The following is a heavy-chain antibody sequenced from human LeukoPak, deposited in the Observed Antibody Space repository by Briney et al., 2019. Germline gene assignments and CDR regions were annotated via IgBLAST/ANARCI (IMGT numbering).Heavy chain of an antibody. Sequence: RGSLRLSCAASGFTFSSYEMNWVRQAPGKELEWVSYISSSGSTIYYADSVKGRFTISRDNAKNSLYLQMNSLRGEDTAVYYCARWASNDWDYYYMDVWGKGTTVTISS. V-gene: IGHV3-48*03. J-gene: IGHJ6*03. D-gene: IGHD1-1*01. CDR1: GFTFSSYE. CDR2: ISSSGSTI. CDR3: ARWASNDWDYYYMDV.